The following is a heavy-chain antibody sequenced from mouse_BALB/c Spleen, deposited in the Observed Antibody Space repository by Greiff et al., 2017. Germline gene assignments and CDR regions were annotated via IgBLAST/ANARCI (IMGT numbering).Heavy chain of an antibody. V-gene: IGHV5-17*02. J-gene: IGHJ1*01. D-gene: IGHD2-1*01. CDR3: ARNYYGNYEWYFDV. CDR1: GFTFSSFG. Sequence: VQLKESGGGLVQPGGSRKLSCAASGFTFSSFGMHWVRQAPEKGLEWVAYISSGSSTIYYADTVKGRFTISRDNPKNTLFLQMTSLRSEDTAMYYCARNYYGNYEWYFDVWGAGTTVTVSS. CDR2: ISSGSSTI.